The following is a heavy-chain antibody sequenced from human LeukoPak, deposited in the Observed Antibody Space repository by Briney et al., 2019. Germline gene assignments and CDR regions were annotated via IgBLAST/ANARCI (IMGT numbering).Heavy chain of an antibody. Sequence: KSSETLSLTCTVSGDSFSNTNYYWDWIRQPPGKGLEWIGAIHCDGRTNYNPSLKSRVTISVDTSKNQFSLKLSSVTAADTAVYYCARAPGSSWYTKQGAFDIWGQGTMVTVSS. V-gene: IGHV4-39*07. CDR2: IHCDGRT. CDR3: ARAPGSSWYTKQGAFDI. D-gene: IGHD6-13*01. CDR1: GDSFSNTNYY. J-gene: IGHJ3*02.